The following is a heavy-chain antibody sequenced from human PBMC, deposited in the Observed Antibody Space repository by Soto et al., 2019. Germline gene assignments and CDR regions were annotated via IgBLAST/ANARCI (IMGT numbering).Heavy chain of an antibody. Sequence: GGSLRLSCAASGFTFSSYSMNWVRQAPGKGLEWVSSISSSSSYIYYADSVKGRFTISRDNAKNSLYLQMNSLRAEDTAVYYCARNPLGIEENWFDPWGQGTLVTVSS. V-gene: IGHV3-21*01. CDR1: GFTFSSYS. CDR3: ARNPLGIEENWFDP. CDR2: ISSSSSYI. D-gene: IGHD7-27*01. J-gene: IGHJ5*02.